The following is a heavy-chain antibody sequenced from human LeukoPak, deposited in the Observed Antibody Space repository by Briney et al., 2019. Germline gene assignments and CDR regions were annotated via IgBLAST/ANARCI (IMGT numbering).Heavy chain of an antibody. J-gene: IGHJ3*02. D-gene: IGHD2-15*01. CDR3: ARGVCSGGSCYHGSDAFDI. Sequence: ASVKVSCKASGYTFTSYGISWVRQAPGQGLEWMGWISAYNGNTNYAQKLQGRVTMTTDTSTRTAYMELRSLRSDDTAVYYCARGVCSGGSCYHGSDAFDIWGQGTMVTVSS. V-gene: IGHV1-18*01. CDR2: ISAYNGNT. CDR1: GYTFTSYG.